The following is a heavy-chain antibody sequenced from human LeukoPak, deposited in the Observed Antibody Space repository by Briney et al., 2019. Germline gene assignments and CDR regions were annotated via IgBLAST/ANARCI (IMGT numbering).Heavy chain of an antibody. J-gene: IGHJ5*02. V-gene: IGHV3-30*02. CDR1: GFTFSTSG. D-gene: IGHD6-13*01. Sequence: GGSLRLSCAASGFTFSTSGMHWVRQAPGKGLEWVAFIRYDGSNKYYADSVKGRFTISRDNSKNTLYLQMNSLRAEDTAVYYCARDPFLSPLRYSSTRNWFDPWGQGTLVTVSS. CDR2: IRYDGSNK. CDR3: ARDPFLSPLRYSSTRNWFDP.